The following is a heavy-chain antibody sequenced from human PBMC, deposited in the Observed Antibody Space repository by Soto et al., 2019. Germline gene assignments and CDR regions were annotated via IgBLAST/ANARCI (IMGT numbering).Heavy chain of an antibody. Sequence: GGSLRLSCAASGFTFSSYSMNWVRQAPGKGLEWVSSISSSSSYIYYADSVKGRFTISRDNAKNSLYLQMNSLRAEDTAVYYCARDLYSSSWLTNWFDPWGQGTLVTVSS. CDR3: ARDLYSSSWLTNWFDP. D-gene: IGHD6-13*01. CDR1: GFTFSSYS. CDR2: ISSSSSYI. J-gene: IGHJ5*02. V-gene: IGHV3-21*01.